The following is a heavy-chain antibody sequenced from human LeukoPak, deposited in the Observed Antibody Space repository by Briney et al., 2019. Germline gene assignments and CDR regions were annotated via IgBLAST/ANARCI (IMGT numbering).Heavy chain of an antibody. CDR1: GFIFSNYA. CDR3: ARDWSSKYPYYYGMDV. V-gene: IGHV3-30-3*01. Sequence: PGGSLRLSCAASGFIFSNYAMHWVRQAPGKGLEWVAVISYDGSNEYYADSVKGRFTISRDNSKNTLYLQMNSLTAEDTAVYYCARDWSSKYPYYYGMDVWGQGTTVTASS. D-gene: IGHD4-11*01. CDR2: ISYDGSNE. J-gene: IGHJ6*02.